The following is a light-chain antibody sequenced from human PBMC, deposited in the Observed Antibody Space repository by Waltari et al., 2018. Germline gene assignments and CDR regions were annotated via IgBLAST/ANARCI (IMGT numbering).Light chain of an antibody. CDR3: CSYAGSSTYVV. CDR2: EVS. CDR1: SRAAGRLQL. V-gene: IGLV2-23*02. J-gene: IGLJ2*01. Sequence: QSALTQTASVSGSSGPSLTLSCPGTSRAAGRLQLVPCYHQHPGKAPKLMIYEVSKRPSGVSNRFSGSKYGNTASLTISGLQAEDEADYYCCSYAGSSTYVVFGGGTKLTVI.